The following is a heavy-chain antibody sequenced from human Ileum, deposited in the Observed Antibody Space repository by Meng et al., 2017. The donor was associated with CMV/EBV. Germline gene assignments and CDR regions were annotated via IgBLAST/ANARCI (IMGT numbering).Heavy chain of an antibody. J-gene: IGHJ4*02. Sequence: QLQLQESGPGLVKPLATLSLTCAVSGVSVSQFYWTWIRQPAGKRLEFIGRIYPTGSIDYNPSLKSRVIMSLDTARNQLSLKLTSVTAADTAVYHCARAAARGVPVDYWGQGILVTVSS. CDR3: ARAAARGVPVDY. D-gene: IGHD3-10*01. V-gene: IGHV4-4*07. CDR2: IYPTGSI. CDR1: GVSVSQFY.